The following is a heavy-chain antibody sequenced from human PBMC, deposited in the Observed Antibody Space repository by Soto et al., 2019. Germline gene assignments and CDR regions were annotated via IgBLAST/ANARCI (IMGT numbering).Heavy chain of an antibody. CDR1: GVSISSSDFY. Sequence: PSATLSLTCTVSGVSISSSDFYWGWLRQTPGKGLEFIGSMYYSGSTYYNPSLKSRLTISVDTSKNQFTLKLISVTAADTAVYYCAVVDSTGNWFDPWGEGALVTVSS. V-gene: IGHV4-39*01. CDR2: MYYSGST. CDR3: AVVDSTGNWFDP. J-gene: IGHJ5*02. D-gene: IGHD6-25*01.